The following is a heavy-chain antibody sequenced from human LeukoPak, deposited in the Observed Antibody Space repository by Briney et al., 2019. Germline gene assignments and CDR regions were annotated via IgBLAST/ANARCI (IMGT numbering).Heavy chain of an antibody. CDR2: IYYSGST. J-gene: IGHJ6*03. D-gene: IGHD2-2*01. V-gene: IGHV4-59*01. Sequence: SETLSLTCTVSGGSISGYYWSWIRQPPGKGLEWIGYIYYSGSTNYNPSLKSRVTISVDTSKNQFSLKLSSVTAADTAVYYCARVGVGYCSSTSCYASGRYYYYYYYMDVWGKGTTVTISS. CDR1: GGSISGYY. CDR3: ARVGVGYCSSTSCYASGRYYYYYYYMDV.